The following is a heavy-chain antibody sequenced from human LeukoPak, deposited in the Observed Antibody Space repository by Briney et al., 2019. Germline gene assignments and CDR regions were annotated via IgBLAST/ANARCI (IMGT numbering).Heavy chain of an antibody. Sequence: GGSLRLSCAASGFTFSNACMTWVRQAPGKGLEWVGRIKSKTDGGTTDYAAPVKGRFTISRDDSKNTLYLQMNSLKTEDTAVYYFSALFFDFWRVDYWGQGTLVTVSS. D-gene: IGHD3-3*01. CDR2: IKSKTDGGTT. V-gene: IGHV3-15*01. CDR1: GFTFSNAC. CDR3: SALFFDFWRVDY. J-gene: IGHJ4*02.